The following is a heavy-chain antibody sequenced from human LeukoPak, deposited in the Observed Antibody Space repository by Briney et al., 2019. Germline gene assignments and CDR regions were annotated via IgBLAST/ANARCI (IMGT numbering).Heavy chain of an antibody. J-gene: IGHJ4*02. CDR3: AKALYYYDSSGYLH. Sequence: GGSLRLSCAASGFTFSSYAMSWVRQAPGKGLGWVSAISGSGGSTYYADSVKGRFTISRDNTKNTLYLQMNSLRAEDTAVYYCAKALYYYDSSGYLHWGQGTLVTVSS. D-gene: IGHD3-22*01. V-gene: IGHV3-23*01. CDR2: ISGSGGST. CDR1: GFTFSSYA.